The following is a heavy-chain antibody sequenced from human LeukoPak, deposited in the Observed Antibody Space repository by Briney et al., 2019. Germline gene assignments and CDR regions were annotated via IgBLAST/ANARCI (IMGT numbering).Heavy chain of an antibody. D-gene: IGHD1-26*01. Sequence: ASVTVSCKASGYTFTSYGISWVRQAPGQGLEWMGWISAYNGNTNYAQKLQGRVTMTTDTSTSTAYMELRSLRSDDTAVYYCARGCSFVVGANPGDAFDIWGQGTMVTVSS. CDR3: ARGCSFVVGANPGDAFDI. J-gene: IGHJ3*02. V-gene: IGHV1-18*01. CDR1: GYTFTSYG. CDR2: ISAYNGNT.